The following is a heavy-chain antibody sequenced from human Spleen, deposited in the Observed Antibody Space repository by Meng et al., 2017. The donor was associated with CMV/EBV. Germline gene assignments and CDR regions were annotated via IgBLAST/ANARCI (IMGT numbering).Heavy chain of an antibody. CDR2: IRYNGTKK. V-gene: IGHV3-30*02. D-gene: IGHD3-10*01. J-gene: IGHJ3*02. CDR3: ARDDGFI. Sequence: GESLKISCATSGLNFKIYGMHWVRQLPGKGLEWVAFIRYNGTKKDYEDSVKGRFTISRDQSKNTLYLQMNSLRVEDTAVYYCARDDGFIRGQGTRVTVSS. CDR1: GLNFKIYG.